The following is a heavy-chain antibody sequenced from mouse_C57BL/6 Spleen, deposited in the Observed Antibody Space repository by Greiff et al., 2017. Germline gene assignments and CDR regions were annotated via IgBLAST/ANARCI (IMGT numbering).Heavy chain of an antibody. V-gene: IGHV5-17*01. CDR3: ARSSADFDY. Sequence: VQLKESGGGLVKPGGSLKLSCAASGFTFSDYGMHWVRQAPEKGLEWVAYISSGSSTIYYADTVKGRFTISRDNATNTLFLQMTSLRAEDTSMYYCARSSADFDYWGQGTTLTVSS. J-gene: IGHJ2*01. CDR1: GFTFSDYG. CDR2: ISSGSSTI.